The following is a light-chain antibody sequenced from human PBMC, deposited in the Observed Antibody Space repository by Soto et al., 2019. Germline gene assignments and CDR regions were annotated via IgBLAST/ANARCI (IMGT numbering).Light chain of an antibody. V-gene: IGKV3-11*01. CDR3: HQYNNWPLYT. Sequence: EIEMTQSPATLSVSPGERATLSCRASQSVSSYLAWYQQKPGQAPRLLIYDASNRATGIPARFSGSGSGTDFTLTISSLEPEDFAVYYCHQYNNWPLYTFGQGTKVDIK. CDR1: QSVSSY. J-gene: IGKJ2*01. CDR2: DAS.